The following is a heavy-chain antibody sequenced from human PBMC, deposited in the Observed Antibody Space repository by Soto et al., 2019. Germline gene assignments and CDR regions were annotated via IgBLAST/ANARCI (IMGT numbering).Heavy chain of an antibody. CDR2: INPKFGDT. V-gene: IGHV1-2*02. J-gene: IGHJ6*02. CDR1: GYTFTAYH. CDR3: ARNMDYYYGRGSGNGHGV. D-gene: IGHD3-10*02. Sequence: QVQLVQSGAEVKEPGDSVRVSCEASGYTFTAYHIDSVRQAPGQGLEWIGWINPKFGDTTYAQDFQGRVSMTRDMSISTVYMELSRLTSDDTAIYYCARNMDYYYGRGSGNGHGVWGQGTTVTVFS.